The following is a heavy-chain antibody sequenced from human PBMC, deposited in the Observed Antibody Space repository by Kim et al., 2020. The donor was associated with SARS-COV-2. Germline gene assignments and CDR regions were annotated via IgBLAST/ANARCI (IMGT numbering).Heavy chain of an antibody. J-gene: IGHJ6*02. CDR2: INSDGSST. CDR3: ARWRTYYDILTGPSDYGMDV. V-gene: IGHV3-74*01. D-gene: IGHD3-9*01. Sequence: GGSLRLSCAASGFTFSSYWMHWVRQAPGKGLVWVSRINSDGSSTSYADSVKGRFTISRDNAKNTLYLQMNSLRAEDTAVYYCARWRTYYDILTGPSDYGMDVWGQGTTVTVSS. CDR1: GFTFSSYW.